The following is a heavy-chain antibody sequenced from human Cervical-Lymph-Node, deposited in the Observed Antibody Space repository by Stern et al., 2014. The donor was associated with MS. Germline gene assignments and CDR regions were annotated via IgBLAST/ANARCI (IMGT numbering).Heavy chain of an antibody. D-gene: IGHD4-17*01. CDR1: GGPLRSFY. V-gene: IGHV4-59*01. CDR3: ARTYGDTDYYYYGMDV. CDR2: IYYSGST. J-gene: IGHJ6*02. Sequence: QGQLPGAGPGLGKPSGTPSPTRTVSGGPLRSFYWGWIPQPPGKGLEWVGVIYYSGSTNYNPSLKSRVTISVDTSKNQFSLKLSSVTAADTAVYYCARTYGDTDYYYYGMDVWGQGTTVTVSS.